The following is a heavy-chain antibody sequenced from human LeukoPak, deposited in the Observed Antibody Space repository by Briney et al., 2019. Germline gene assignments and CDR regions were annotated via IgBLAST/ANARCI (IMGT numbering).Heavy chain of an antibody. J-gene: IGHJ6*03. CDR2: IIPIFGTA. D-gene: IGHD4-23*01. Sequence: GASVKVSCKASGGTFSSYAISWVRQAPGQGLEWMGGIIPIFGTANYAQKFQGRVTITADESTSTAYMELSSLRSEDTAVYYCARREPHGDYGGKIRYYYYMDVWGKGTTITISS. V-gene: IGHV1-69*01. CDR3: ARREPHGDYGGKIRYYYYMDV. CDR1: GGTFSSYA.